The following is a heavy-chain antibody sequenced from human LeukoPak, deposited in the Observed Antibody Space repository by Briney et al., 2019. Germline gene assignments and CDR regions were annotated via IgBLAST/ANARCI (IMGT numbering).Heavy chain of an antibody. V-gene: IGHV4-4*07. D-gene: IGHD1-26*01. CDR3: AREKGIVGAPRWFDP. J-gene: IGHJ5*02. CDR2: IYTSGST. Sequence: SETLSLTCTVSGGSISSYYWSCIRQPAGKGLEWIGRIYTSGSTNYNPSLKSRVTMSVDTSKNQFSLKLSSVTAADTAVYYCAREKGIVGAPRWFDPWGQGTLVTVSS. CDR1: GGSISSYY.